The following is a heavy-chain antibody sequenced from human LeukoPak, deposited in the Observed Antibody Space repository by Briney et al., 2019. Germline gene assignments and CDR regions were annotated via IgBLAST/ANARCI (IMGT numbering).Heavy chain of an antibody. D-gene: IGHD5-12*01. V-gene: IGHV3-7*04. CDR2: IKEDGSEK. Sequence: GGSLRLSCAASGFTFSSYWMSWVRQAPGKGLAWVANIKEDGSEKDYVDSVKGRFTISRDNAKNSLYLQMNSLRAEDTAVYYCARDLPGYSGYDYDYWGQGTLVTVSS. J-gene: IGHJ4*02. CDR1: GFTFSSYW. CDR3: ARDLPGYSGYDYDY.